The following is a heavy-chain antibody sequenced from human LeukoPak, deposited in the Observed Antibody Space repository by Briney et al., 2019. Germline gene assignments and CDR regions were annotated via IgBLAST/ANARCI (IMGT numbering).Heavy chain of an antibody. J-gene: IGHJ4*02. CDR3: ARDLGYSYGYPYYFDY. Sequence: PGGSLRLSCAASGCTFSSYWMSWVRQAPGKGLEWVANIKQDGSEKYYVDSVKGRFTISRDNAKNSLYLQMNSLRAEDTAVYYCARDLGYSYGYPYYFDYWGQGTLVTVSS. V-gene: IGHV3-7*01. CDR1: GCTFSSYW. D-gene: IGHD5-18*01. CDR2: IKQDGSEK.